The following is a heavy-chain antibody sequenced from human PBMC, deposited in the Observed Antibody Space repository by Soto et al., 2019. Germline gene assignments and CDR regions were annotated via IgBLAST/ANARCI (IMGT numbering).Heavy chain of an antibody. CDR2: IIPVFGKT. Sequence: QLQLVQSGAEVKKPGSSVKVSCKASGGTFSNFAINWVRQAPGQGLEWMGGIIPVFGKTKYAQKFQGRVQFTADESTSTAYMEVNSLTSEDTAVYYCARGSPTTATTWFDPWGQGTLVTVSS. CDR3: ARGSPTTATTWFDP. D-gene: IGHD4-17*01. J-gene: IGHJ5*02. V-gene: IGHV1-69*01. CDR1: GGTFSNFA.